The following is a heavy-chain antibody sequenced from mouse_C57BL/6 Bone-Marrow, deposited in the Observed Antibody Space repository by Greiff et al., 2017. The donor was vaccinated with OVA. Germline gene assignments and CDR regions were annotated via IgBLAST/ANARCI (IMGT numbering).Heavy chain of an antibody. CDR3: TRGRCYYAMDY. V-gene: IGHV14-4*01. J-gene: IGHJ4*01. Sequence: EVQRVESGAELVRPGASVKLSCTASGFNIKDDYMHWVKQRPEQGLEWIGWIDPENGDTEYASKFQGKATITADTSSNTAYLQLSSLTSEDTAVYYCTRGRCYYAMDYWGQGTSVTVSS. CDR1: GFNIKDDY. CDR2: IDPENGDT.